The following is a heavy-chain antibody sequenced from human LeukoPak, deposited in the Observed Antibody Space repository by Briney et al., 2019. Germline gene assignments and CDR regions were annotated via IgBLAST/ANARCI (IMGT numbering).Heavy chain of an antibody. CDR2: IYYSGST. J-gene: IGHJ5*02. CDR1: GGSISSYY. CDR3: ARIVVPAAIPGGWFDP. Sequence: TSETLSPTCTVSGGSISSYYWSWIRQPPGKGLGWIGYIYYSGSTNYNPSLKSRVTISVDTSKNQFSLKLSSVTAADTAVYYCARIVVPAAIPGGWFDPWGQGTLVTVSS. D-gene: IGHD2-2*02. V-gene: IGHV4-59*01.